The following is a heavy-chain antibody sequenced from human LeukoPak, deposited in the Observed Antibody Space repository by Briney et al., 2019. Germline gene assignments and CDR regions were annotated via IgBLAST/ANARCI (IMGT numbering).Heavy chain of an antibody. CDR1: GGSFSGYY. CDR2: IYHSGST. V-gene: IGHV4-34*01. J-gene: IGHJ3*02. CDR3: ARGITMARGVIISVWSYAFDI. D-gene: IGHD3-10*01. Sequence: SETLSLTCAVYGGSFSGYYWSWIRQPPGKGLEWIGEIYHSGSTNYNPSLKSRVTISVDKSKNQFSLKLSSVTAADTAVYYCARGITMARGVIISVWSYAFDIWGQGTMVTVSS.